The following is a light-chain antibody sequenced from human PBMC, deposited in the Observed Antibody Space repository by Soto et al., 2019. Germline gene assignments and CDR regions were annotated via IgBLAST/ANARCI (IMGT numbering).Light chain of an antibody. CDR2: GAS. V-gene: IGKV1-39*01. CDR1: HTIATY. Sequence: IQMTQSPSSLSASVGDGVTLTCRASHTIATYLNWYQQKPGQVPEVLIYGASRLHVGVPSRFTGSGYGTDFTLTISRLEPEDFAMYYCQQYGSSSLTFGGGTQVEIK. J-gene: IGKJ4*01. CDR3: QQYGSSSLT.